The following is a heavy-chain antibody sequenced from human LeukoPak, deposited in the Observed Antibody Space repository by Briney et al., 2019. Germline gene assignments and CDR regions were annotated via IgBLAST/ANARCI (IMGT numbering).Heavy chain of an antibody. CDR3: AKDTILSGYFDY. CDR1: GFTFSSYA. V-gene: IGHV3-23*01. Sequence: GRSLRLSCAASGFTFSSYAMSWVRQAPGKGLEWVSAISGRGGSTYYADSVKGGFTISRDNSKNTLYLQMHSLRAEDTAVYYCAKDTILSGYFDYWGQGTLVTVSS. D-gene: IGHD3-3*01. CDR2: ISGRGGST. J-gene: IGHJ4*02.